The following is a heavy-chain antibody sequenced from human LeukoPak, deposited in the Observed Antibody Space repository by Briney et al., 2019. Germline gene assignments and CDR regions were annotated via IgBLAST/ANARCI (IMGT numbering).Heavy chain of an antibody. Sequence: PGGSLRLSCAVSGFTFSSYWMYWVRQGPGEGLVWVSRLRGDGNYTNYAESVKGRFTISRNNAKNTLYLLMNSLRAEDTAVYYCVRGSNGWSGMDVWGQGTTVTVSS. CDR2: LRGDGNYT. D-gene: IGHD6-19*01. J-gene: IGHJ6*02. V-gene: IGHV3-74*01. CDR1: GFTFSSYW. CDR3: VRGSNGWSGMDV.